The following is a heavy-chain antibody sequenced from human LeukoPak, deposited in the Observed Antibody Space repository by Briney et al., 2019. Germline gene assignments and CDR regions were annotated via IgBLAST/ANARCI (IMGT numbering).Heavy chain of an antibody. CDR3: ARAILTGYYPNWFDP. D-gene: IGHD3-9*01. J-gene: IGHJ5*02. V-gene: IGHV4-39*01. Sequence: SETLSLTCTVSGGSISSGNYYWGWIRQPPGKGLEWIGSIYYSGSTYYNPSLKSRVTISVDTSKNQFSLKLSSVTAADTAVYYCARAILTGYYPNWFDPWGQGTLVTVSS. CDR1: GGSISSGNYY. CDR2: IYYSGST.